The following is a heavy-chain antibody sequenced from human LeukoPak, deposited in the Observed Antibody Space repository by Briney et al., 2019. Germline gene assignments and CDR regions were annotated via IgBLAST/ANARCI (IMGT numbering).Heavy chain of an antibody. J-gene: IGHJ4*02. CDR3: ARAGDDILTGYSDY. V-gene: IGHV3-13*01. CDR1: GFTFSSYD. CDR2: IGTAGDT. D-gene: IGHD3-9*01. Sequence: GGSLRLSCAASGFTFSSYDMHWVRQATGKGLEWVSAIGTAGDTYYPGSVKGRFTISRENAKNSLYLQMNSLRAGDTAVYYCARAGDDILTGYSDYWGQGTLVTVSS.